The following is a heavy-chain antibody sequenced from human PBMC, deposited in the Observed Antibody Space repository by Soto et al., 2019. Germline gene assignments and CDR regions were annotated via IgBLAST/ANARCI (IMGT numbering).Heavy chain of an antibody. CDR1: GGSISSGGYY. J-gene: IGHJ4*02. CDR2: IYYSGST. D-gene: IGHD2-2*01. CDR3: AREVVPAADHYFDY. V-gene: IGHV4-30-4*08. Sequence: SETLSLTCTVSGGSISSGGYYWSWIRQHPGKGLEWIGYIYYSGSTYYNPSLKSRVTISVDTSKNQFSLKLSSVTAADTAVYYCAREVVPAADHYFDYWGQGTLVTVSS.